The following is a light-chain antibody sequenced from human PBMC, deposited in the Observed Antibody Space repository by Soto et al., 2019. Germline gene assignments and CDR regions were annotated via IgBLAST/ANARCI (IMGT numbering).Light chain of an antibody. CDR3: QQYYSHPVT. CDR2: EAS. J-gene: IGKJ4*01. CDR1: LGIGNY. V-gene: IGKV1-16*02. Sequence: DIQMTQSPSSLSASVGDRVTITCRASLGIGNYLAWFQQKPGKAPKYLIYEASSLQSGVPSKFSGRGSGTDFTLTISSLQPEDVASYYCQQYYSHPVTFGGGTRVEIK.